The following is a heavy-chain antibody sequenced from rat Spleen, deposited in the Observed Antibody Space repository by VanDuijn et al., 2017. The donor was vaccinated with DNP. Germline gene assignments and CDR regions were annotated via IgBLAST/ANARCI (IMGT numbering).Heavy chain of an antibody. V-gene: IGHV3-3*01. CDR3: ARYSSYIYYVMDA. Sequence: EVQFQESGPGLVKSSQSLSLTCSVTFYSITSSNNWNWLRKFPENKLEWMGHINGAGSTNYNPSLKSRISITRDTSKNQFFLQLNSVTTEDTATYYCARYSSYIYYVMDAWGQGASVTVSS. J-gene: IGHJ4*01. CDR2: INGAGST. CDR1: FYSITSSNN. D-gene: IGHD1-2*01.